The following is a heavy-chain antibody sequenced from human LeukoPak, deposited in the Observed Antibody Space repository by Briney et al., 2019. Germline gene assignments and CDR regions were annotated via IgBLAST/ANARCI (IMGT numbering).Heavy chain of an antibody. CDR3: ARDDYDFWSGYPQNMDV. CDR2: ITSSSSYT. V-gene: IGHV3-21*01. CDR1: GFTFSTYN. J-gene: IGHJ6*03. Sequence: GGSLRLSCAASGFTFSTYNMNWVRQAPGKGLEWVSSITSSSSYTFYADSVKGRFTTSRDNAKNSLYLQMNSLRAEDTAVYYCARDDYDFWSGYPQNMDVWGKGTTVTVSS. D-gene: IGHD3-3*01.